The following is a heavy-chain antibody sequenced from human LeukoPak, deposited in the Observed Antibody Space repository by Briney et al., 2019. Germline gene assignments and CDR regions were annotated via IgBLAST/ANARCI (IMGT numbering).Heavy chain of an antibody. J-gene: IGHJ5*01. D-gene: IGHD2-2*01. Sequence: PSGTLSLTCAVSGGSISSSFWWSWVRQPPGKGLEWIGEIYHSGSANYNPSLKNRVTISVDKSRNQFSLNLNFVTAADTAVYFCARKRYSSTPYIEGWYDSWGQGTLVTVSS. CDR3: ARKRYSSTPYIEGWYDS. CDR1: GGSISSSFW. CDR2: IYHSGSA. V-gene: IGHV4-4*02.